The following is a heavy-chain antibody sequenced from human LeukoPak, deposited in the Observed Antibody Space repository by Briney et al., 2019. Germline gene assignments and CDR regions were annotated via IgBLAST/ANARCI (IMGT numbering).Heavy chain of an antibody. CDR3: ALAREIATYFDD. CDR2: IYPSDSNI. Sequence: GESLKISSKGSGYRFTSYWIGWVRQMPGKGLEGMRIIYPSDSNIRYSPSFQGQVTISADKSISTAYLQWSSLQASDTAMYYFALAREIATYFDDWGQGTLVTVSS. D-gene: IGHD1-26*01. J-gene: IGHJ4*02. CDR1: GYRFTSYW. V-gene: IGHV5-51*01.